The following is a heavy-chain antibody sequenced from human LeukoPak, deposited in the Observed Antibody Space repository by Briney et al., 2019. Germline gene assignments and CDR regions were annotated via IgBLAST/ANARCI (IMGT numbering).Heavy chain of an antibody. J-gene: IGHJ4*02. CDR2: IYVIGST. V-gene: IGHV4-61*02. Sequence: SETLSLTCTVSDGSISSSSYYWSWIRQPAGKGLEWIGRIYVIGSTNYNPSLKSRVTITMDTSKNQFSLKLSSVTAADTAVYYCAREGWERHHFDHWGQGTLVTVSS. CDR3: AREGWERHHFDH. CDR1: DGSISSSSYY. D-gene: IGHD1-26*01.